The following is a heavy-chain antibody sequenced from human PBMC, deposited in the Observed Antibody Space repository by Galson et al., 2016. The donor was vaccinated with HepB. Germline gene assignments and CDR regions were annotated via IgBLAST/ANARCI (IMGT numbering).Heavy chain of an antibody. CDR3: ARGDFVASYYYGMDV. CDR2: ISTYNRNT. CDR1: GYIYSSYG. J-gene: IGHJ6*02. V-gene: IGHV1-18*03. Sequence: SVKVSCKASGYIYSSYGISWVRQAPGQGLEWIGWISTYNRNTNYAQNFQDRVTMTTDTSTSTAYLHLRSLRSDDMAVYYCARGDFVASYYYGMDVWGQGTTVTVSS. D-gene: IGHD2-15*01.